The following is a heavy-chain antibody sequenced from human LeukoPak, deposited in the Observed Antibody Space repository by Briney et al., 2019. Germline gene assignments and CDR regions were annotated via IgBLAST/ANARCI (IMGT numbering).Heavy chain of an antibody. CDR2: IYPGDSDT. CDR3: ARRPAGYKSGWYPSDY. Sequence: GESLKISRKGSGYSFSNFWIGWVRQMPGKGLEWMGVIYPGDSDTRYSPSFQGQVTISADKSISTAYLQWSSLKASDTATYYCARRPAGYKSGWYPSDYWGQGTLVTVSS. CDR1: GYSFSNFW. V-gene: IGHV5-51*01. J-gene: IGHJ4*02. D-gene: IGHD6-19*01.